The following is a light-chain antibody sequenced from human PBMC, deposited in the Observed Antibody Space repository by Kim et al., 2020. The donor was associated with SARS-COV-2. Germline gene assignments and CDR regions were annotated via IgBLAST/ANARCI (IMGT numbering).Light chain of an antibody. CDR2: GAS. J-gene: IGKJ1*01. Sequence: PGERVTRSCRASQSVSSSYLTWYQQKPGQAPRLLIYGASTRATGIPARFSGSGSGTDFTLTISSLQPEDFAVYYCQQDYNLPWTFGQGTKVDIK. CDR1: QSVSSSY. CDR3: QQDYNLPWT. V-gene: IGKV3D-7*01.